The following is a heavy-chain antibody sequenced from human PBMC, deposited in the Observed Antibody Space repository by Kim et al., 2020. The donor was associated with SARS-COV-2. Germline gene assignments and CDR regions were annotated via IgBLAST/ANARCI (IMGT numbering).Heavy chain of an antibody. Sequence: GGSLRLSCAASGFIFTSHWMNWVRQAPGKGLEWVANIKEDGSEKYYVDPVKGRFTISRDNAKKSLYLQMNSLRVEDTAVYYCARARDGYNVQTFDYWGQGTLVTVSS. V-gene: IGHV3-7*01. J-gene: IGHJ4*02. CDR2: IKEDGSEK. D-gene: IGHD5-12*01. CDR1: GFIFTSHW. CDR3: ARARDGYNVQTFDY.